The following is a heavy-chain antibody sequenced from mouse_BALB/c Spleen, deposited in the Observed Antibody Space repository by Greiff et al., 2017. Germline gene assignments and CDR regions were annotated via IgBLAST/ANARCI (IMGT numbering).Heavy chain of an antibody. CDR3: ARDYYGSSNYFDY. CDR1: GFNIKDTY. Sequence: VQLKESGAELVKPGASVKLSCTASGFNIKDTYMHWVKQRPEQGLEWIGRIDPANGNTKYDPKFQGKATITADTSSNTAYLQLSSLTSEDTAVYYCARDYYGSSNYFDYWGQGTTLTVSS. CDR2: IDPANGNT. V-gene: IGHV14-3*02. J-gene: IGHJ2*01. D-gene: IGHD1-1*01.